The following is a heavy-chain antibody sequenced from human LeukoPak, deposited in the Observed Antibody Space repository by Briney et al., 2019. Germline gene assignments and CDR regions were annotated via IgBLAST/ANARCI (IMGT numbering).Heavy chain of an antibody. Sequence: GASVKVSCKASGYTFTSYGIIWVRQAPGQGLEWMGWISAYNGSTNYAQKLQGRVTMTTDTSTSTAYIELRSLRSDDTAVYYCARDVEGYVGIVVVPAATNFDYWGQGTLVTVSS. CDR1: GYTFTSYG. J-gene: IGHJ4*02. V-gene: IGHV1-18*01. CDR3: ARDVEGYVGIVVVPAATNFDY. CDR2: ISAYNGST. D-gene: IGHD2-2*03.